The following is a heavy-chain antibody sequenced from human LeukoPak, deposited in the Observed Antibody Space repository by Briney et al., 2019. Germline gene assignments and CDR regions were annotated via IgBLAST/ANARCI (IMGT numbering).Heavy chain of an antibody. J-gene: IGHJ4*02. CDR3: SRVEFLAWLLPPFDY. CDR2: ISAYIGNT. CDR1: GYTFTSYG. D-gene: IGHD3-3*01. V-gene: IGHV1-18*01. Sequence: ASVTVSYLASGYTFTSYGISWVRLAPGQRLEWLGWISAYIGNTNYLQQLQGRVTISTDTSKSTESTHPRTLRSDDPAVDSFSRVEFLAWLLPPFDYWSQGTLVTVSS.